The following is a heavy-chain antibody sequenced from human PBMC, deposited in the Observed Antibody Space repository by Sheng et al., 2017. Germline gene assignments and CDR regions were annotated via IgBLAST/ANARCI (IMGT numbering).Heavy chain of an antibody. D-gene: IGHD3-22*01. CDR1: GFTFSSYA. V-gene: IGHV3-23*04. CDR2: ISGSGSST. CDR3: AKIVVFPLGWFDP. Sequence: EVQLVESGGGLVQPGGSLRLFCAASGFTFSSYAMSWVRQGPGKGLEWVSAISGSGSSTYYADSVKGRFTISRDNSKNTLYLQMNSLRAEDTAVYYCAKIVVFPLGWFDPWGQGTLVTVSS. J-gene: IGHJ5*02.